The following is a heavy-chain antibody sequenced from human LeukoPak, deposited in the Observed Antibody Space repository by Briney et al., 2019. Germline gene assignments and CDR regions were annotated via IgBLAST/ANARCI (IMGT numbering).Heavy chain of an antibody. V-gene: IGHV3-74*01. CDR1: GLTLSGYW. D-gene: IGHD5-18*01. CDR2: INVDACST. Sequence: GGTLRLSCAASGLTLSGYWMHWVRQAPGKGLLWVSRINVDACSTSYADSVKGRFTISRDNAKSTLYLQMNSLRVEDTAVYYCARARGNTYGYFEYWGQGTLVTVSS. CDR3: ARARGNTYGYFEY. J-gene: IGHJ4*02.